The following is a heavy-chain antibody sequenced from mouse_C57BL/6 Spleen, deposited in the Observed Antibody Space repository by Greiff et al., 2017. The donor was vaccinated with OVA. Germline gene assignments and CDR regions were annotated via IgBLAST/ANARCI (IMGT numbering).Heavy chain of an antibody. J-gene: IGHJ2*01. CDR3: PKSINYCFAC. V-gene: IGHV5-9*01. CDR2: ISGGGGNT. Sequence: EVKLVESGGGLVKPGGSLTLSCAASGFSFSSYTMSWVRQTPEKRLEWVASISGGGGNTYYSASVKGRVTISSNNAKNTLYLQMSSLRSEDTALYCCPKSINYCFACWDQGTTLTVSS. CDR1: GFSFSSYT. D-gene: IGHD1-2*01.